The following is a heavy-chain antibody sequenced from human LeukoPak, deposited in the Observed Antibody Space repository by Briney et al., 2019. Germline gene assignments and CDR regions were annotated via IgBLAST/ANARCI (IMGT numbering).Heavy chain of an antibody. CDR1: EFTFSCYE. V-gene: IGHV3-48*03. CDR3: ARDSGSYRGFDY. Sequence: GGPLRLSCAAAEFTFSCYEMNWVRQAAGKGLEWISFISSRGSRIYYADSVKGRFTISRDNAKNSLYLQMNSLRAEETAVYYCARDSGSYRGFDYWGQGTLVTVSS. D-gene: IGHD1-26*01. CDR2: ISSRGSRI. J-gene: IGHJ4*02.